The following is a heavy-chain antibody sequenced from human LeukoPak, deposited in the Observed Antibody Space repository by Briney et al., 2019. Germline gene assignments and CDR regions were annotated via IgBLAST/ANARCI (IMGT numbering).Heavy chain of an antibody. V-gene: IGHV4-38-2*02. D-gene: IGHD6-19*01. CDR1: GYSISSGYY. CDR3: ARNREYSGGWYYFDD. Sequence: SETLSLTCTVSGYSISSGYYWGWIRQPPGKGLEWIGSIYHSGSTYYNPSLKSRVTISVDTSKNQFSLKLSSVTAADTAVYYCARNREYSGGWYYFDDWGHGTLVTVSS. J-gene: IGHJ4*01. CDR2: IYHSGST.